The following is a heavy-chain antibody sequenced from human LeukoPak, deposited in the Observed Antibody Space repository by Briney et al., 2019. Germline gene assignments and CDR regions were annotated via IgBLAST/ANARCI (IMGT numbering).Heavy chain of an antibody. CDR3: ARGGITIFGVVISPLDY. D-gene: IGHD3-3*01. CDR2: IYYTGNT. CDR1: GGSISNSF. V-gene: IGHV4-59*12. Sequence: SETLSLTCTVSGGSISNSFWSWIRQPPGKGLEWIAYIYYTGNTKYNPSLKSRVTISVDTSKNQFSLKLSSVTAADTAVYYCARGGITIFGVVISPLDYWGQGTLVTVSS. J-gene: IGHJ4*02.